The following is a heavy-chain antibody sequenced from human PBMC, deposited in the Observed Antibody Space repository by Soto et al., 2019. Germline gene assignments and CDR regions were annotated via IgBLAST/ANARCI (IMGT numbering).Heavy chain of an antibody. CDR1: GFSFGSYA. V-gene: IGHV3-23*01. Sequence: GGSLRLACAASGFSFGSYALSWVRQAPGKGLEWVSTISGSDGKTFYADSVKGRFSISRDTSQNTLYLQMNSLRADDTAIYYCARWSYLDYWGQGTRVTVYS. D-gene: IGHD3-3*01. CDR3: ARWSYLDY. J-gene: IGHJ4*02. CDR2: ISGSDGKT.